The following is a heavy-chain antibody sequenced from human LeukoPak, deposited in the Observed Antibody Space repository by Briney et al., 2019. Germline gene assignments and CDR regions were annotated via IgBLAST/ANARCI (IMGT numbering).Heavy chain of an antibody. CDR3: ARGVYIAAAQYGY. D-gene: IGHD6-13*01. J-gene: IGHJ4*02. Sequence: ASVKVSCKASGYTFTIYDINWVRQAPGQGLEWMGWMNTNSGNTGYAQKFQGRVTMTRNTSISTAYMELSSLRSEDTAVYYCARGVYIAAAQYGYWGQGTLVTVSS. CDR1: GYTFTIYD. CDR2: MNTNSGNT. V-gene: IGHV1-8*01.